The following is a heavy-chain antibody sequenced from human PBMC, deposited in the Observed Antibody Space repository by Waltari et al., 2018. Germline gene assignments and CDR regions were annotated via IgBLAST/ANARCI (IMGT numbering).Heavy chain of an antibody. Sequence: QVQLVQSGAEVKKPGSSVKVSCKASGGTFSSYASSWVRQAPGQGLEWMGGIIPILGIANYAQKFQGRVTITADESTSTAYMELSSLRSEDTAVYYCARATGGHSSGPVGMWGQGTMVTVSS. CDR2: IIPILGIA. D-gene: IGHD3-22*01. J-gene: IGHJ3*01. CDR1: GGTFSSYA. CDR3: ARATGGHSSGPVGM. V-gene: IGHV1-69*04.